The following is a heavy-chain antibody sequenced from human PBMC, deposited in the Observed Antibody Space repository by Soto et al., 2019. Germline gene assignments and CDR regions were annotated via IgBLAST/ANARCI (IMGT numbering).Heavy chain of an antibody. J-gene: IGHJ4*02. D-gene: IGHD1-1*01. CDR1: GSTFSSYW. Sequence: PGGSLRLSCAASGSTFSSYWMNWVRQAPGKGLEWVANINQDGNEDNLLDSVKGRFTISRDNAKNSLFLQMNSLRVDDTAVYYCARTGDGHHDFLDYWGQGALVTVSS. V-gene: IGHV3-7*01. CDR3: ARTGDGHHDFLDY. CDR2: INQDGNED.